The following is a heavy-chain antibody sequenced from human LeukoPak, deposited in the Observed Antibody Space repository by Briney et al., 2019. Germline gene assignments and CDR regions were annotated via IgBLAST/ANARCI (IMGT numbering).Heavy chain of an antibody. D-gene: IGHD2-15*01. CDR2: IYPGDSDT. J-gene: IGHJ4*02. V-gene: IGHV5-51*01. CDR3: ARLVVVAATNTYFDY. CDR1: GYSFTSYW. Sequence: GESLKISCKGSGYSFTSYWIGWVRQMPGKGLEGMGIIYPGDSDTRYSPSFQGQVTISADKSISIAYLQWSSLKASDTAMYYCARLVVVAATNTYFDYWGQGTLVTVSS.